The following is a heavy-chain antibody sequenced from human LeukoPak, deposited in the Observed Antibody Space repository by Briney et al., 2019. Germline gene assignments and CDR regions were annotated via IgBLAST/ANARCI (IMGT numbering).Heavy chain of an antibody. V-gene: IGHV4-34*01. J-gene: IGHJ5*02. Sequence: PSETLSLTCAVYGGSFSGYYWSWIRQPPGKGLEWIGEINHSGSTNYNPSLKSRVTISVDTSKNQFSLKLSSVTAADTAVYYCARALRYFDWLSAPRWFDPWGQGTLVTVSS. CDR3: ARALRYFDWLSAPRWFDP. D-gene: IGHD3-9*01. CDR2: INHSGST. CDR1: GGSFSGYY.